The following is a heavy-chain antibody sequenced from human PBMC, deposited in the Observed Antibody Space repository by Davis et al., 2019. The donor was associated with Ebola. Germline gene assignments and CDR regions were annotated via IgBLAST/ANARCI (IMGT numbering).Heavy chain of an antibody. V-gene: IGHV3-73*01. Sequence: GGSLRLSCAASGFTFSGSAMHWVRQASGKGLEWVGRIRSKANSYATAYAASVKGRFTISRDDSKNTAYLQMNSLKTEDTAVYYCARSLRYGSGRWSHYYYGMDVWGQGTTVTVSS. D-gene: IGHD3-10*01. CDR3: ARSLRYGSGRWSHYYYGMDV. CDR1: GFTFSGSA. J-gene: IGHJ6*02. CDR2: IRSKANSYAT.